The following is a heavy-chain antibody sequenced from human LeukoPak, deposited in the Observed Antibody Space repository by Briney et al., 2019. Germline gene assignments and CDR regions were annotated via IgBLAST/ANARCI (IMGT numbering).Heavy chain of an antibody. Sequence: PSETLSLTCTVSGGSISSYYWSWIRQPPGKGLEWMSNIYYSGSTNYNSSLKSRVTISVDTSKNQISLKLRSVTAADTAVYYCARKGVSDLYYFDSWGQGTLVTVSS. D-gene: IGHD3-16*01. J-gene: IGHJ4*02. CDR1: GGSISSYY. CDR3: ARKGVSDLYYFDS. V-gene: IGHV4-59*08. CDR2: IYYSGST.